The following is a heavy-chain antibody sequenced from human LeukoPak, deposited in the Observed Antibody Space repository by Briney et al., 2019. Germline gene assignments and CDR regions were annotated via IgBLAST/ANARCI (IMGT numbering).Heavy chain of an antibody. CDR1: GYTFTGYY. Sequence: ASVKVSCKASGYTFTGYYMYWVRQAPGQGLEWMGWINPNSGGTNYAQKFQGWVTMTRDTSISTAYMELSRLRSDDTAVYYCARARYDSSGYFDYWGQGTLVTVSS. CDR2: INPNSGGT. V-gene: IGHV1-2*04. CDR3: ARARYDSSGYFDY. D-gene: IGHD3-22*01. J-gene: IGHJ4*02.